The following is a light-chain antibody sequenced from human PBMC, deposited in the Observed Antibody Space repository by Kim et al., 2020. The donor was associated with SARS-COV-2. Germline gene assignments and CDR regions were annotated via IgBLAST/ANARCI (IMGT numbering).Light chain of an antibody. CDR2: YDS. J-gene: IGLJ2*01. V-gene: IGLV3-21*01. CDR1: NIGDKS. CDR3: QVWDSSSVV. Sequence: SVAPGQKATVHCGGDNIGDKSVYWYQQKPGQAPVLVIYYDSDRPSGIPERFSGSNSGNTAALTISGVEAGDEGDFYCQVWDSSSVVFGGGTKLTVL.